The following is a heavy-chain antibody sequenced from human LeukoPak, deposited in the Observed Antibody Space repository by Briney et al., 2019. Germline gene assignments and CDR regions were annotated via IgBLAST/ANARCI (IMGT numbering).Heavy chain of an antibody. CDR3: ARDGYNQSMDV. V-gene: IGHV1-69*04. CDR1: GGTFSSYA. D-gene: IGHD5-24*01. Sequence: ASVKVSCKASGGTFSSYAISWVRQAPGQGLEWMGRIIPIFGIANYAQKFQGRVTITADKSTSTAYMELSSLRSEDTAVYYCARDGYNQSMDVWGQGTTVTVSS. J-gene: IGHJ6*02. CDR2: IIPIFGIA.